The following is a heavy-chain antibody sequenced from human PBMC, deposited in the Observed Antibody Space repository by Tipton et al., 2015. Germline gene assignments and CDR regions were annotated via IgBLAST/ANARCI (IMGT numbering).Heavy chain of an antibody. Sequence: FLRLSCAASGFTFSSYGMHWVRQAPGKGLEWVAVIWSDGINKYYADSVKGRFTISRDISKNTLYLQMNSLRAEDTAVYYCARGKPLGPGWFDPWGQGTLVTVSS. D-gene: IGHD1-14*01. CDR2: IWSDGINK. CDR1: GFTFSSYG. J-gene: IGHJ5*02. V-gene: IGHV3-33*01. CDR3: ARGKPLGPGWFDP.